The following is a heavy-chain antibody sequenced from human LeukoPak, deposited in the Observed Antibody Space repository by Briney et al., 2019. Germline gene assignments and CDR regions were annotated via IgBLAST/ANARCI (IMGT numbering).Heavy chain of an antibody. V-gene: IGHV1-8*02. D-gene: IGHD6-19*01. Sequence: ASVKVSCKASGGTFSSYAISWVRQATGQGLEWMGWMNPNSGNTGYAQKFQGRVTMTRNTSISTAYMELSSLRSEDTAVYYCARVRNGSGWGDYYYYGMDVWGQGTTVTVSS. CDR2: MNPNSGNT. CDR1: GGTFSSYA. CDR3: ARVRNGSGWGDYYYYGMDV. J-gene: IGHJ6*02.